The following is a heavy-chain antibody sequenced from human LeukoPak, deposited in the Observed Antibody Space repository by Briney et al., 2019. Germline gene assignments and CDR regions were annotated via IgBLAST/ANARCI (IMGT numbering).Heavy chain of an antibody. D-gene: IGHD1-26*01. CDR2: IYSGGST. Sequence: PGGSLRLSCAASGFTVSSNYMSWVRQAPGKGLEWVSLIYSGGSTYYADSVEGRFTISRDNSRNTLYLQMNSLRAEDTAVYYCARDNQGLSSWGQGTLVTVSS. CDR1: GFTVSSNY. CDR3: ARDNQGLSS. J-gene: IGHJ4*02. V-gene: IGHV3-53*01.